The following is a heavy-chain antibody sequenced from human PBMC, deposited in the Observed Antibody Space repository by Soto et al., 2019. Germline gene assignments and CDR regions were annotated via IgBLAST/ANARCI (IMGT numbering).Heavy chain of an antibody. D-gene: IGHD1-20*01. CDR2: INVGNGNI. CDR3: ARGITLPTPFDY. CDR1: GYTFTIYT. V-gene: IGHV1-3*01. Sequence: AAVKVSCKASGYTFTIYTMHWVRQAPGQRLEWMGWINVGNGNIKYSEKFQGRVTITRDTSASTAYMELSSLRSEDTAVYYCARGITLPTPFDYWGQGTLVTVSS. J-gene: IGHJ4*02.